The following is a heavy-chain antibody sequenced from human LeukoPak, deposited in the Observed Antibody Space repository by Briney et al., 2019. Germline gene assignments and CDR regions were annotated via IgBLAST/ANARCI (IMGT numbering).Heavy chain of an antibody. CDR2: INTDESST. CDR1: GFTFSSYW. V-gene: IGHV3-74*01. D-gene: IGHD1-26*01. Sequence: PGGSLRLSCAASGFTFSSYWMHWVRQAPGKGLVWVSRINTDESSTTYVDSVKGRFTISRDNAKNTLYLQMNSLRADDTAVYYCAKGLMGATPYYFDYWGQGTLVTVSS. CDR3: AKGLMGATPYYFDY. J-gene: IGHJ4*02.